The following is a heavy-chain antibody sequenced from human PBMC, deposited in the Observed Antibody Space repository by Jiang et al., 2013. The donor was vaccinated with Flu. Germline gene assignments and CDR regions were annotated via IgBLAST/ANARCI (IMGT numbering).Heavy chain of an antibody. Sequence: GAEVKKPGASVKVSCKASGYTFTSYGISWVRQAPGQGLEWMGWISAYNGNTNYAQKLQGRVTMTTDTSTSTAYMELRSLRSDDTAVYYCARATYCSGGSCYLDSWRYAFDIWGQGTMVTVSS. D-gene: IGHD2-15*01. CDR2: ISAYNGNT. V-gene: IGHV1-18*01. J-gene: IGHJ3*02. CDR1: GYTFTSYG. CDR3: ARATYCSGGSCYLDSWRYAFDI.